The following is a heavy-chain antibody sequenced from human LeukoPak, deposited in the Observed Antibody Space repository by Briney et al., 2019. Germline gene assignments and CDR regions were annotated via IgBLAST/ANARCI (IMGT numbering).Heavy chain of an antibody. Sequence: SETLSLTCTVSGGSISSGSYYWSWIRQPAGKGLEWIGRIYTSGSTNYNPSLKSRVTMSVDTSKNQFSLKLSSVTAADTAVYYCARELVTAKNWFDPWGQGTLVTVSS. CDR3: ARELVTAKNWFDP. CDR2: IYTSGST. V-gene: IGHV4-61*02. CDR1: GGSISSGSYY. J-gene: IGHJ5*02. D-gene: IGHD2-21*02.